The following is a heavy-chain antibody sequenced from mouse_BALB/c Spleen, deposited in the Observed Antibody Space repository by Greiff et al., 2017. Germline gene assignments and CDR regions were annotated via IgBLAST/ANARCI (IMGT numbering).Heavy chain of an antibody. CDR3: AREGYCYGDYFDY. CDR1: GFNIKDTY. Sequence: EVQLQQSGAELVKPGASVKLSCTASGFNIKDTYMHWVKQRPEQGLEWIGRIDPANGNTKYDPKFQGKATITADTSSNTAYLQLSSLTSEDTAVYYCAREGYCYGDYFDYWGQGTTLTVSS. J-gene: IGHJ2*01. D-gene: IGHD2-12*01. CDR2: IDPANGNT. V-gene: IGHV14-3*02.